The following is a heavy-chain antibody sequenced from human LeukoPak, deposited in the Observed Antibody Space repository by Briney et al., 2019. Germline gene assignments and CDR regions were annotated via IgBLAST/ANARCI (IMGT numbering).Heavy chain of an antibody. D-gene: IGHD2-15*01. J-gene: IGHJ5*02. V-gene: IGHV4-59*08. Sequence: SETLSLTCTVSGGSISSYYWSWIRQPPGKGLEWIGYIYYSGSTNYNPSLKSRVTISVDTSKNQISLKLSSVTAPDTAVYYCARHCGGGSCYSRDWFDPCGQGTLVTVSS. CDR2: IYYSGST. CDR1: GGSISSYY. CDR3: ARHCGGGSCYSRDWFDP.